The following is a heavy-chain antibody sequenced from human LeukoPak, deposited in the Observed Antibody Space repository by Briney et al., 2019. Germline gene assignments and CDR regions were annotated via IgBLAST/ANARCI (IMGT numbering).Heavy chain of an antibody. Sequence: GGSLRLSCAASGFTFSDTWMHWVRQAPGKGLVWVSRIRSDGSDTRYAESVKGRFTISRDNAKNTLYLQMNSLRAEDTAVYYRARRVVVVAATVEDWFDPWGQGTLVTVSS. CDR3: ARRVVVVAATVEDWFDP. V-gene: IGHV3-74*01. D-gene: IGHD2-15*01. J-gene: IGHJ5*02. CDR2: IRSDGSDT. CDR1: GFTFSDTW.